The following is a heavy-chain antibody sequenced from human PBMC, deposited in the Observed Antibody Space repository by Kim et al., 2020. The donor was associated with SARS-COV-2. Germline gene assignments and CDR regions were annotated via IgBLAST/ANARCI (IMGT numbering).Heavy chain of an antibody. J-gene: IGHJ6*03. V-gene: IGHV3-23*01. CDR3: AQDPSSSTYYYYYYMDV. D-gene: IGHD6-13*01. Sequence: AKGRSPVARDNSKNTLYLQMNSLRAEDTAVYYCAQDPSSSTYYYYYYMDVWGKGTTVTVSS.